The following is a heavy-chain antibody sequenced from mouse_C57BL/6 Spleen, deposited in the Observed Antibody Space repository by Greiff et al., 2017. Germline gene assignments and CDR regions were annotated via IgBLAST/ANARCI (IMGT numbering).Heavy chain of an antibody. CDR1: GYTFTSYW. CDR2: IDPSSGGT. D-gene: IGHD2-4*01. J-gene: IGHJ3*01. V-gene: IGHV1-72*01. CDR3: GRWDDYDGAY. Sequence: QVQLQQPGAELVKPGASVKLSCKASGYTFTSYWMNWVKQRPGRGLEWIGSIDPSSGGTKYNEKFKSKATLTVDKPSSTAYMQLSSLTSEDSAVYYCGRWDDYDGAYWGQGTLVTVSA.